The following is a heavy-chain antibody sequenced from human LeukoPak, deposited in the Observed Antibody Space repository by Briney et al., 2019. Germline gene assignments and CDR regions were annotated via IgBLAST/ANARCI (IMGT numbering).Heavy chain of an antibody. CDR2: INPNSGGT. Sequence: VASVKVSCKASGGTFSSYAISWVRQAPGQGLEWMGRINPNSGGTNYAQKFQGRVTMTRDTSISTAYMELSRLRSDDTAVYYCARDFTGAVAVPNWGQGTLVTVSS. CDR3: ARDFTGAVAVPN. CDR1: GGTFSSYA. D-gene: IGHD6-19*01. V-gene: IGHV1-2*06. J-gene: IGHJ4*02.